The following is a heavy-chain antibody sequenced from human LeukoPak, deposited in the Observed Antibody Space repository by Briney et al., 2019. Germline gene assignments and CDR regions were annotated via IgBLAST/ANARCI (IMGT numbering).Heavy chain of an antibody. Sequence: GGSLRLSCAASGFTFSSYSMNWVRQAPGKGLEWVSYISSSSSTIYYVDSVKGRFTISRDNAKNSLYLQMNSLRDEDTAVYYCARERSDYGDYWSDAFDIWGQGTMVTVSS. CDR2: ISSSSSTI. J-gene: IGHJ3*02. CDR1: GFTFSSYS. D-gene: IGHD4-17*01. V-gene: IGHV3-48*02. CDR3: ARERSDYGDYWSDAFDI.